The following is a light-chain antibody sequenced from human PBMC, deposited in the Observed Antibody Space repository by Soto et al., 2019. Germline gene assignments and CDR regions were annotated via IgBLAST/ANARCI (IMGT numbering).Light chain of an antibody. CDR3: SSYAGSNPVV. V-gene: IGLV2-8*01. CDR2: EVS. CDR1: SSDVGGYNY. Sequence: QSVLTQPPSASGSPGQSVTISCTGTSSDVGGYNYVSWYQQHPGKAPKLMIYEVSKRPSGVPDRFSGSKSGNTASLTVSGLQAEDVADYYCSSYAGSNPVVFGGGTQLTVL. J-gene: IGLJ2*01.